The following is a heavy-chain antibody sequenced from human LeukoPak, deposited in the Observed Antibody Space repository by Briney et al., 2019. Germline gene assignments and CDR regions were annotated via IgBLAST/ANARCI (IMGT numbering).Heavy chain of an antibody. J-gene: IGHJ2*01. CDR3: AGRQVVPAAISHWYFDL. CDR2: IYPGDSDT. CDR1: GYSFTSYW. Sequence: GESLKISCKGSGYSFTSYWIGWVRQMPGKGLEWMGIIYPGDSDTRYSPSFQGQVTISADKFISTAYLQWSSLKASDTAMYYCAGRQVVPAAISHWYFDLWGRGTLVTVSS. V-gene: IGHV5-51*01. D-gene: IGHD2-2*01.